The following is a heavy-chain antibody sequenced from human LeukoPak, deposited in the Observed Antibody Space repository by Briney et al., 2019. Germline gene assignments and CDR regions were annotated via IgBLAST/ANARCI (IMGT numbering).Heavy chain of an antibody. J-gene: IGHJ4*02. CDR2: IYYSGST. Sequence: SETLSLTCTVSGGSISSYYWSWIRQPPGKGLEWIGYIYYSGSTNYNPSLKSGGTISVDTSKNQYSLKLSSVTAADTAVYYCARVGSGGAWFDFWGQGTLVSVSS. D-gene: IGHD6-19*01. CDR3: ARVGSGGAWFDF. V-gene: IGHV4-59*01. CDR1: GGSISSYY.